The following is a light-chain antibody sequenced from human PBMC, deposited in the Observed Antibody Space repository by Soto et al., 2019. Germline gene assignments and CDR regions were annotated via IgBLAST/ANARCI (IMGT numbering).Light chain of an antibody. CDR1: SSNIGAAYN. V-gene: IGLV1-40*01. J-gene: IGLJ1*01. CDR2: GNN. Sequence: QSVLTQPPSVSGCPGQSVTISCAWISSNIGAAYNVDWYQQLPGTAPKLPIYGNNNRPSGVPARFSGSKSGTSASLAIAGLQAEDEGDYYCQSYDSSLSGYVFGTGTKVTVL. CDR3: QSYDSSLSGYV.